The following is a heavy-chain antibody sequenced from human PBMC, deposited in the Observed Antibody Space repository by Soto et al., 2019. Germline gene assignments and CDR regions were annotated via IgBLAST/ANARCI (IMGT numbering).Heavy chain of an antibody. Sequence: SQTLSLTCVISGDSVSSNSAAWSWIRQSPSRGLEWLGRTYFKSRWYHDYAVSVNSRITINPDTSKNQLSLHLNSVTPEDTAVYYCAREVEPECSPSLLDPWGQGTLVTVYS. D-gene: IGHD3-10*01. V-gene: IGHV6-1*01. CDR2: TYFKSRWYH. CDR3: AREVEPECSPSLLDP. J-gene: IGHJ5*02. CDR1: GDSVSSNSAA.